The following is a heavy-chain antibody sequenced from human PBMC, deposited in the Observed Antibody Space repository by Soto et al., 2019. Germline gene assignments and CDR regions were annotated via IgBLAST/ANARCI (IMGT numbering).Heavy chain of an antibody. J-gene: IGHJ5*02. Sequence: SETLSLTCTVSGGSISSGGYYWSWTRQHPGKGLEWIGYIYYSGSTYYNPSLKSRVTITVDTSKTQFNMKQSSVTAADTAVYYCAREHSSDFWSDYRGGGNGFDPWGQGTLVTVSS. CDR1: GGSISSGGYY. V-gene: IGHV4-31*03. CDR2: IYYSGST. CDR3: AREHSSDFWSDYRGGGNGFDP. D-gene: IGHD3-3*01.